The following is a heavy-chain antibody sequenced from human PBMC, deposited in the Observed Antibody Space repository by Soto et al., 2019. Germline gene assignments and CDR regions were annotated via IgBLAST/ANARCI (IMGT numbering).Heavy chain of an antibody. CDR2: ISYDGSNK. Sequence: QVQLVESGGGVVQPGRSLRLSCAASGFTFSSYGMHWVRQAPGKGLEWVAVISYDGSNKYYADSVKGRFTISRDNSKNTLYLQMNSLRAEDTAVYYCAKDLSWLFLDYWGQGTLVTVSS. D-gene: IGHD3-22*01. J-gene: IGHJ4*02. CDR1: GFTFSSYG. V-gene: IGHV3-30*18. CDR3: AKDLSWLFLDY.